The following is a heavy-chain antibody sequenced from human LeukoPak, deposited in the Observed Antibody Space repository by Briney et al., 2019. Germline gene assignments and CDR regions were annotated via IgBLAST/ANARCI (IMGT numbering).Heavy chain of an antibody. CDR1: GYTFTGYY. CDR3: ARGPERYFDWLLYSDY. J-gene: IGHJ4*02. D-gene: IGHD3-9*01. Sequence: ASVKVSCKASGYTFTGYYMHWVRQAPGQGLEWMGRINPNSGGTNYAQKFQGRVTMSRDTSISTAYMELSRLRSGDTAVYYCARGPERYFDWLLYSDYWGQGTLVTVSS. V-gene: IGHV1-2*06. CDR2: INPNSGGT.